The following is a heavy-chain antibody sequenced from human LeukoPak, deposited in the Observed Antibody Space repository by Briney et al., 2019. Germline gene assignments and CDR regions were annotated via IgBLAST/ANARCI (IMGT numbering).Heavy chain of an antibody. J-gene: IGHJ4*02. V-gene: IGHV3-74*01. CDR3: VSFYETY. D-gene: IGHD2-2*01. CDR2: INSDGSWT. Sequence: PGGSLRLSCAASGNYWMHWVRQAPGKGLVWVSHINSDGSWTSCADSVKGRFTISKDSAKNTVYLQMNNLRAEDTAVYYCVSFYETYWGRGTLVTVSS. CDR1: GNYW.